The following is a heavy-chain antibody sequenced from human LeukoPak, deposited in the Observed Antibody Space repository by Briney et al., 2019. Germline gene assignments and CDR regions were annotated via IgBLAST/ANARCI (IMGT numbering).Heavy chain of an antibody. CDR1: GFTFSSYS. V-gene: IGHV3-21*06. CDR3: ARDSYDFWSGYPYSYYYYYGMDV. D-gene: IGHD3-3*01. Sequence: PGGSLRLSCAASGFTFSSYSMNWVRQAPGKGLEWVSSISSSSSYIYYAVSVKGRFTISRDNAKNSLYLQMNSLRAEDTAVYYCARDSYDFWSGYPYSYYYYYGMDVWGQGTTVTVSS. CDR2: ISSSSSYI. J-gene: IGHJ6*02.